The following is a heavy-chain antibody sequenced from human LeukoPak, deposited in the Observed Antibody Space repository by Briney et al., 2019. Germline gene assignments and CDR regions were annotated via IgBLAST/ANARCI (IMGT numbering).Heavy chain of an antibody. CDR3: ARGPLEHPELQNYYYYGMDV. CDR1: GGTFSSYA. CDR2: IIPIFGTA. Sequence: SVKVSCKASGGTFSSYAISWVRQAPGQGLEWMGGIIPIFGTANYAQKFQGRVTITADESTSTAYMELSSLRSEDTAVYYCARGPLEHPELQNYYYYGMDVWGKGTTVTVSS. D-gene: IGHD1-14*01. J-gene: IGHJ6*04. V-gene: IGHV1-69*13.